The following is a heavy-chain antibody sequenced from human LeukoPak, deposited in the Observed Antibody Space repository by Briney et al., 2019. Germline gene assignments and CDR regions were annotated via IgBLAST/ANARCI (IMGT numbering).Heavy chain of an antibody. CDR2: IYHSGST. CDR3: ASNYDFWSGPWPL. Sequence: PSETLSLTCTVSGCSISSGYYWGWIRQPPGKGLEWIGSIYHSGSTYYNPSLKSRVTISVDTSKNQFSLKLSSVTAADTAVYYCASNYDFWSGPWPLWGQGTLATVSS. D-gene: IGHD3-3*01. V-gene: IGHV4-38-2*02. CDR1: GCSISSGYY. J-gene: IGHJ4*02.